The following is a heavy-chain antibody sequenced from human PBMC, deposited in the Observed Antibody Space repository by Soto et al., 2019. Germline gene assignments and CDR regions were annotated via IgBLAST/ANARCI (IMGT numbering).Heavy chain of an antibody. J-gene: IGHJ4*02. D-gene: IGHD6-19*01. CDR2: VYYRGTT. Sequence: SSETLSLTCTVSGGSINSANYYWGWIRQPPGKGLEWIGNVYYRGTTYYNPSLKGRVTISVDTSKNQFSLKLSSVTAADSAVFFCVRHQRYSSGWYIDYWGQGTPVTVS. CDR3: VRHQRYSSGWYIDY. CDR1: GGSINSANYY. V-gene: IGHV4-39*01.